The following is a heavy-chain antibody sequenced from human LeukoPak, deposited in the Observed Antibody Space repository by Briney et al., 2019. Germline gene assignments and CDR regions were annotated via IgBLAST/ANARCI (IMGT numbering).Heavy chain of an antibody. CDR1: RITLSNYG. CDR2: ISDTGGRT. Sequence: AGGSLRLSCAVSRITLSNYGMTWVRQAPGKGLEWVAGISDTGGRTNYADSVKGRFTISRDNPKNTLYLQMNSLRAEDTAVYFCAKRGVVIRVILVGFHKEAYYFDSWGQGALVTVSS. CDR3: AKRGVVIRVILVGFHKEAYYFDS. J-gene: IGHJ4*02. D-gene: IGHD3-22*01. V-gene: IGHV3-23*01.